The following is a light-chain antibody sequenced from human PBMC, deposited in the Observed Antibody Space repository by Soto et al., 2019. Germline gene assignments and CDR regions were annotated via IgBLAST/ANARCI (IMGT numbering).Light chain of an antibody. CDR2: GAS. V-gene: IGKV3-15*01. Sequence: IVMTQSPATLSVSPGERATLSCRASQSVTFSLAWYQQKPGQAPRLLIYGASIRATGIPARFSGSGSGTEFTLTISSLQSEDFAVYYCQQYNNLPPITFGQGTRLEIK. J-gene: IGKJ5*01. CDR1: QSVTFS. CDR3: QQYNNLPPIT.